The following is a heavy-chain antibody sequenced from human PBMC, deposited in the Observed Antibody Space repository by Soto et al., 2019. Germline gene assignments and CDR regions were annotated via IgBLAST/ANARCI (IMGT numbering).Heavy chain of an antibody. D-gene: IGHD3-22*01. CDR2: ISAYNGNT. CDR1: GYTFTSYG. CDR3: ARIPYYYDSSGYYYYGMDV. J-gene: IGHJ6*02. Sequence: VASVKVSCKASGYTFTSYGISWVRQAPGQGLEWMGWISAYNGNTNYAQKLQGRVTMTTDTSTSTAYMELRSLRSDDTAVYYCARIPYYYDSSGYYYYGMDVWGQGTTVTVSS. V-gene: IGHV1-18*01.